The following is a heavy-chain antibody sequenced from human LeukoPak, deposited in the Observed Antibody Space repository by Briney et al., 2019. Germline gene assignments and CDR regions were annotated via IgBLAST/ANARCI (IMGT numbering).Heavy chain of an antibody. CDR3: ASRVDTAMEDPWA. V-gene: IGHV4-38-2*01. CDR2: INHSGST. CDR1: GYSISSGYY. Sequence: PSETLSLTCAVSGYSISSGYYWGWIRQPPGKGLEWIGEINHSGSTNYNPSLKSRVTISVDTSKNQFSLKLSSVTAADTAVYYCASRVDTAMEDPWAWGQGTLVTVSS. D-gene: IGHD5-18*01. J-gene: IGHJ5*02.